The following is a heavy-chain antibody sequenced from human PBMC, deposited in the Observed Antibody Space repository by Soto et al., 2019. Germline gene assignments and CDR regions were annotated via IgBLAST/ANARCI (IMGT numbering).Heavy chain of an antibody. CDR1: GGSISSYY. Sequence: ETLSLTCTVSGGSISSYYWSWIRQPPGKGLEWIGYIYYSGSTNYNPSLKSRVTISVDTSKNQFSLKLSSVTAADTAVYYCARDTSIAARRSFGDYYGMDAWGQGTTVTISS. CDR3: ARDTSIAARRSFGDYYGMDA. CDR2: IYYSGST. J-gene: IGHJ6*02. D-gene: IGHD6-6*01. V-gene: IGHV4-59*01.